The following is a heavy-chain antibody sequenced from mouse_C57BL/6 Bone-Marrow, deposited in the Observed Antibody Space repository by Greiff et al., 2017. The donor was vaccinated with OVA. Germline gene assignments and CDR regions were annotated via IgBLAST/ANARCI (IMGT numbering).Heavy chain of an antibody. V-gene: IGHV14-4*01. J-gene: IGHJ3*01. CDR1: GFNIKDDY. CDR2: IDPENGDT. CDR3: TSHGGFAY. Sequence: EVQLQQSGAEPVRPGASVKLSCTASGFNIKDDYMHWVKQRPEQGLEWIGWIDPENGDTEYASKFQGKATITADTSSNTAYLQLSSLTSEDTAVYYCTSHGGFAYWGQGTLVTVSA.